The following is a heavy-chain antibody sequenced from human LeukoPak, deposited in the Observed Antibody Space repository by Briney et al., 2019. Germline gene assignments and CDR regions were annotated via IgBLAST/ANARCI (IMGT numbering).Heavy chain of an antibody. J-gene: IGHJ4*02. CDR3: ARARHYGSGTYYTGIFDY. CDR1: GGSISSYY. D-gene: IGHD3-10*01. Sequence: SETLSLTCTVSGGSISSYYWSCIRQPPGKGLEWIGYIYYSGSTNYNPSLKSRVTISVHTSKNQFSLKLSSVTAADTAVYYCARARHYGSGTYYTGIFDYWGQGTLVTVSS. CDR2: IYYSGST. V-gene: IGHV4-59*01.